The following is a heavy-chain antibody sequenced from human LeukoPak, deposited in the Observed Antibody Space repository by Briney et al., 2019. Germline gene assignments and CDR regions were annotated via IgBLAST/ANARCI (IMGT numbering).Heavy chain of an antibody. V-gene: IGHV4-30-2*01. J-gene: IGHJ4*02. CDR2: IYHSGST. CDR3: ARGGIGGEYYFDY. D-gene: IGHD3-16*01. Sequence: PSQTLSLTCTVSGGSISSGGYYWSWIRQPPGKGLEWIGYIYHSGSTNYNPSLKSRVTISVDTSKNQFSLKLSSVTAADTAVYYCARGGIGGEYYFDYWGQGTLVTVSS. CDR1: GGSISSGGYY.